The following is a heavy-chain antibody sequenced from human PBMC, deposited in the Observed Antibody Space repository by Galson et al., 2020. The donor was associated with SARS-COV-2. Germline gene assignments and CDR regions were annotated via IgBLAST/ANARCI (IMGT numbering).Heavy chain of an antibody. CDR1: GFTFSSYG. CDR3: ASAPRYCTSTICYLRRFDT. Sequence: GESLKISCAASGFTFSSYGMHWVRQAPGKGLEWVAVISYDGSNTYYADSVKGRFTISRDNSKNTLFLQMNSLRTEVTAVYYCASAPRYCTSTICYLRRFDTWGQGTLVTVSS. CDR2: ISYDGSNT. J-gene: IGHJ5*02. V-gene: IGHV3-30*03. D-gene: IGHD2-2*01.